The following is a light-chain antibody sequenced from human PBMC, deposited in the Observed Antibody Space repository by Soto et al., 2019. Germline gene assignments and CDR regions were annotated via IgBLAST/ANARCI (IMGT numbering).Light chain of an antibody. Sequence: AIQMTQSPSSLSSSVGDRVTITCRASQDIRNDLGWYQHKPGKAPHLLIYNASSLQSGIPSRFNGSGSGTDFTLTISSLQPEDSATYYCLQDNSYPRTFGPGNKVDVK. J-gene: IGKJ3*01. CDR3: LQDNSYPRT. CDR2: NAS. V-gene: IGKV1-6*01. CDR1: QDIRND.